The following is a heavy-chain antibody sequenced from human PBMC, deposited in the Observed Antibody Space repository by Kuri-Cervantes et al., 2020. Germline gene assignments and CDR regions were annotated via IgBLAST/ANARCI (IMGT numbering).Heavy chain of an antibody. V-gene: IGHV1-69*13. J-gene: IGHJ4*02. CDR2: IIPFFGTP. CDR1: GGTFNNYA. D-gene: IGHD3-9*01. CDR3: ARDSHVSYYDILTGYYPFDY. Sequence: SVKVSCKASGGTFNNYAISWVRQAPGQGLEWMGGIIPFFGTPKYVEKFKGRVTITADESTSTAYMELSSLRSEDTAVYYCARDSHVSYYDILTGYYPFDYWGQGTLVTVSS.